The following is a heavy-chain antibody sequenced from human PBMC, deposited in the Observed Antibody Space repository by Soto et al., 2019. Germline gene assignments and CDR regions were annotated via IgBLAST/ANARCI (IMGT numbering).Heavy chain of an antibody. D-gene: IGHD1-26*01. CDR1: GFSFNYVW. J-gene: IGHJ4*02. V-gene: IGHV3-15*01. CDR3: TTDLTVGVTA. CDR2: VKRKSDGGTR. Sequence: LLVESGGGLVKPGGSLRLSCVGSGFSFNYVWISWVRQAPGKGLEWVGRVKRKSDGGTREYAAPVRGRFFISRDDSKNTAYLEMNRLRAEDTALYYCTTDLTVGVTAWGQGALGTVSS.